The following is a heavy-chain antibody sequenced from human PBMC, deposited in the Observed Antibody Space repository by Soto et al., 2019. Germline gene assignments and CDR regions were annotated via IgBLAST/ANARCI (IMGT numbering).Heavy chain of an antibody. CDR3: ARASPIAARLFYYYYGMDV. Sequence: QVQLVQSGAEVKKPGASVKVSCKASGYTFTSYDINWVRQATGQGLEWMGWMNTNSGNTGYAQKFQGRVTMTRNTSISTAYMELSSLRSEDTAVYYCARASPIAARLFYYYYGMDVWGQGTTVTVSS. CDR1: GYTFTSYD. V-gene: IGHV1-8*01. CDR2: MNTNSGNT. D-gene: IGHD6-6*01. J-gene: IGHJ6*02.